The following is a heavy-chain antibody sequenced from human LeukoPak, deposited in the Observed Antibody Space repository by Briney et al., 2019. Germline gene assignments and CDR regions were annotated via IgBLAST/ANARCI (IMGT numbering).Heavy chain of an antibody. CDR3: ARTNEGYGDYYPFDY. J-gene: IGHJ4*02. D-gene: IGHD4-17*01. CDR2: ISGSGGST. V-gene: IGHV3-23*01. Sequence: GGSLRLSCAASGFTFSSYAMSWVRQAPGKGLEWVSAISGSGGSTYYADSVKGRFTISRDNSKNTLYLQMNSLRAEDTAVYYCARTNEGYGDYYPFDYWGQGTLVTVSS. CDR1: GFTFSSYA.